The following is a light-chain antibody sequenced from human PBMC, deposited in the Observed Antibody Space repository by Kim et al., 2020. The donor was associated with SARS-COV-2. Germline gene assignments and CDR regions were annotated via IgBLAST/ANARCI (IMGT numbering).Light chain of an antibody. Sequence: AAEGERVTTSCRASQGISHYLAWYQQKPGKVPQLLIYGTSTWQSGVPARFSGSGSGTDFTLTISSLQPEDVATYYCQKYDTAPLTFGGGTKVDIK. CDR3: QKYDTAPLT. V-gene: IGKV1-27*01. CDR2: GTS. CDR1: QGISHY. J-gene: IGKJ4*01.